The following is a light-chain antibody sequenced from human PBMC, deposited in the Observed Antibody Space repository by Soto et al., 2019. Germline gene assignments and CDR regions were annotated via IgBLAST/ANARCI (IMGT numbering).Light chain of an antibody. CDR1: QSVSSNY. CDR3: QQYGNSPFT. Sequence: ETVLTQSPGTLSLSPGERATLSCRASQSVSSNYVAWFQQKPGQPPRLLIYGASSRATGIPDRLSGTGSGTDFTLTINRLEPEDFAVYYCQQYGNSPFTFGGG. J-gene: IGKJ4*01. CDR2: GAS. V-gene: IGKV3-20*01.